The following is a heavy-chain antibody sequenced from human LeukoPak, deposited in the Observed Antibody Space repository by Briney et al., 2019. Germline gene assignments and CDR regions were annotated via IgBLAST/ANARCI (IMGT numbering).Heavy chain of an antibody. CDR1: GAPIPYSGPYY. J-gene: IGHJ5*02. CDR2: VYSSGKT. Sequence: SETLSLTCTVSGAPIPYSGPYYWSWIRQPAGKRLEYIGSVYSSGKTYYNPSLQTRVTVSLDRPRNQFSLSLYSSTAADTAVYYCARGISTTLSHSWFDPWGQGTLVTVSS. D-gene: IGHD1-1*01. V-gene: IGHV4-39*07. CDR3: ARGISTTLSHSWFDP.